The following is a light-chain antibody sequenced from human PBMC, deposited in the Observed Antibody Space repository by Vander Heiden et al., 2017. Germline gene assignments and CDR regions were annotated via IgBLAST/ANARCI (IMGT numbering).Light chain of an antibody. CDR1: ESISSY. CDR3: QQSYSTPPA. CDR2: AAS. Sequence: DIQMTQSPSSLSASVGDRVTLTRQASESISSYVNWYQQKPGKAPKLLIYAASSWQSGVPSRFSGSGSGTDFTITISSLQPEDFATYYCQQSYSTPPAFGQGTRLEIK. V-gene: IGKV1-39*01. J-gene: IGKJ5*01.